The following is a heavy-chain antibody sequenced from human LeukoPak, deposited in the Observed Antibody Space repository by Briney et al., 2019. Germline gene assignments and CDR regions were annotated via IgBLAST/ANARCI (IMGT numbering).Heavy chain of an antibody. Sequence: GASVKVSCKASRYTFTSYDLNWVRQAPGQGLEWMGWISAYNGNTNYAQKLQGRVTMTADTSTSTAYMELRSLRSDDTAVYYCARDSWIQLWPTDAFDVWGQGTMVTVSS. J-gene: IGHJ3*01. D-gene: IGHD5-18*01. CDR2: ISAYNGNT. V-gene: IGHV1-18*01. CDR1: RYTFTSYD. CDR3: ARDSWIQLWPTDAFDV.